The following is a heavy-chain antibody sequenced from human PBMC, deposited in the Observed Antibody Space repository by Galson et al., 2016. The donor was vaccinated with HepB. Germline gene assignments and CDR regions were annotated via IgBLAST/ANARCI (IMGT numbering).Heavy chain of an antibody. CDR3: ARDGGGFDY. D-gene: IGHD3-16*01. J-gene: IGHJ4*02. CDR1: GFTFSSYW. CDR2: INKDGSGE. V-gene: IGHV3-7*01. Sequence: SLRPSCAASGFTFSSYWMTWVRQAPGKGLEYVANINKDGSGEYYVGSVKGRFTISRDNAKNSLHLQMNSLRDEDTAVYYCARDGGGFDYWGQGTLVTVSS.